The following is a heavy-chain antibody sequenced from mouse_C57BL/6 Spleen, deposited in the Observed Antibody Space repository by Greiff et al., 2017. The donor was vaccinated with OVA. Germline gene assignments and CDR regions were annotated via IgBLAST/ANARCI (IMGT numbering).Heavy chain of an antibody. V-gene: IGHV2-2*01. J-gene: IGHJ2*01. CDR2: IWSGGST. D-gene: IGHD4-1*02. Sequence: VMLVESGPGLVQPSQSLSITCTVSGFSLTSYGVHWVRQSPGKGLEWLGVIWSGGSTDYNAAFISRLSISKDNSKSQVFFKMNSLQADDTAIYYCARNWQLGGVLFDYWGQGTTLTVSS. CDR3: ARNWQLGGVLFDY. CDR1: GFSLTSYG.